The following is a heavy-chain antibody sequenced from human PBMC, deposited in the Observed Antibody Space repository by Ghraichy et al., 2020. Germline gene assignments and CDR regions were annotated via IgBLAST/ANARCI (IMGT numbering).Heavy chain of an antibody. Sequence: GGSLRLSCAASEFTFSSSAMTWVRQAPGKGLEWVSTFSHVDHNTYYAGSVQGRFTISRDSSKNTLYLQMNSLRVEDTATYYCARRGGSDGWGFFDYWGQGARVTVSS. J-gene: IGHJ4*02. CDR3: ARRGGSDGWGFFDY. V-gene: IGHV3-23*01. CDR2: FSHVDHNT. CDR1: EFTFSSSA. D-gene: IGHD1-26*01.